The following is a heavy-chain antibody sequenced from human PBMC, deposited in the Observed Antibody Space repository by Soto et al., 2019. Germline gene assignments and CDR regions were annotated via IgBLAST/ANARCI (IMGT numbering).Heavy chain of an antibody. V-gene: IGHV4-30-4*01. CDR3: ARGEKDAFHI. CDR2: IYYSGST. Sequence: QVQLQESGPGLVKPSQTLSLTCTVSGGSISSGDYYWSWIRQPPGKGLEWIGYIYYSGSTYYNPPLKSRVTISVNTSKTQFSLKLSAVTVADTAVYYCARGEKDAFHIWGQGTMVTVSS. J-gene: IGHJ3*02. CDR1: GGSISSGDYY.